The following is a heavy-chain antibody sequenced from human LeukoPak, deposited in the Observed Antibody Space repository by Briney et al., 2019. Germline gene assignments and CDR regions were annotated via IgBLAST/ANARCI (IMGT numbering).Heavy chain of an antibody. Sequence: ASVKVSCEASGYTFTGCYMHWVRQAPGQGQGWMGWIYLKGGGTNYAQKFQSRVTMTRDTSISTAYRELSRLRSDDTAVYYCARVGFEVGATTYNWFDHWGQGTLVTVSS. V-gene: IGHV1-2*02. CDR2: IYLKGGGT. D-gene: IGHD1-26*01. CDR1: GYTFTGCY. J-gene: IGHJ5*02. CDR3: ARVGFEVGATTYNWFDH.